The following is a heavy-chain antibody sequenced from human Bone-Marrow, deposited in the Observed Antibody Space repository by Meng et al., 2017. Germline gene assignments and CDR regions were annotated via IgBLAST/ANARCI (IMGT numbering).Heavy chain of an antibody. CDR1: GFTFSSYG. J-gene: IGHJ4*02. D-gene: IGHD3-9*01. CDR2: IWYDGSNK. CDR3: TTDPYYDILTGYPNAYYFDY. V-gene: IGHV3-33*01. Sequence: GESLKISCAASGFTFSSYGMHWVRQAPGKGLEWVAVIWYDGSNKYYADSVKGRFTISRDNSKNTLYLQMNSLRAEDTAVYYCTTDPYYDILTGYPNAYYFDYWGQGTLVTVSS.